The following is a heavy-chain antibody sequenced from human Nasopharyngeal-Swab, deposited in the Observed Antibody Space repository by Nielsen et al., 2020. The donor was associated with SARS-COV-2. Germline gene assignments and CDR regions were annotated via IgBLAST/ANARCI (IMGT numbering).Heavy chain of an antibody. V-gene: IGHV3-7*01. Sequence: VRQAPGKGLEWVADIKQDGSEKYYVDSVKGRFTISRDNAKNSLYLHMNSLRAEDTAVYYCARVTYNWNYNRTQLKYYFDYWGQGTLVTVSS. CDR2: IKQDGSEK. CDR3: ARVTYNWNYNRTQLKYYFDY. D-gene: IGHD1-7*01. J-gene: IGHJ4*02.